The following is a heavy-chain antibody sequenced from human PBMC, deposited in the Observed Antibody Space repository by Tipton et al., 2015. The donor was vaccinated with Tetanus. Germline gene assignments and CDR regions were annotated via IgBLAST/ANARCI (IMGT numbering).Heavy chain of an antibody. J-gene: IGHJ6*02. V-gene: IGHV1-46*01. CDR3: ASFSYYDGYYYYGMDV. CDR2: INPSGGST. Sequence: QLVQSGAEVKRPGASVKVSCKASGYTFTSYYMHWVRQAPGQGLEWMGIINPSGGSTSYAQKFQGRVTMTRDTSTSTVYMELSSLRSEDTAVYYCASFSYYDGYYYYGMDVWGQGTTVTVSS. CDR1: GYTFTSYY. D-gene: IGHD3-22*01.